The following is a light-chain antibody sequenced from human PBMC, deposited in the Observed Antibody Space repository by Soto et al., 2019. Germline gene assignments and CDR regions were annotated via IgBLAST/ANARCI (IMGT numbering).Light chain of an antibody. CDR3: CSYAGSSTLYV. Sequence: QSALTQPASVSGSPGQSITIPCTGTSSDVGSYNVVSWYQQHPGKAPKLMIYEGTKRPSGVSNRFSGSRSGNTASLTISGLQAEDEADYYCCSYAGSSTLYVFGTGTKVTVL. CDR2: EGT. V-gene: IGLV2-23*01. CDR1: SSDVGSYNV. J-gene: IGLJ1*01.